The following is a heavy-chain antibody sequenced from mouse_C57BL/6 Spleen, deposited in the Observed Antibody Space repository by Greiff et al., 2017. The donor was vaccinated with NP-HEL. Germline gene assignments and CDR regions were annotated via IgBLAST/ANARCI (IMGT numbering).Heavy chain of an antibody. CDR1: GYTFTSYW. D-gene: IGHD1-1*01. CDR2: IYPGSGST. V-gene: IGHV1-55*01. J-gene: IGHJ2*01. Sequence: QVQLQQPGAELVKPGASVKMSCKASGYTFTSYWITWVKQRPGQGLEWIGDIYPGSGSTNYNEKFKSKATLTVDTSSSTAYMQLSSLTSEDSAVYYCARGDSSPYYFDYWGQGTTLTVSS. CDR3: ARGDSSPYYFDY.